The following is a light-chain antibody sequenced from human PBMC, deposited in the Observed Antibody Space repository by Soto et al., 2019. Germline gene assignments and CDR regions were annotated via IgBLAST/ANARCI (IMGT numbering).Light chain of an antibody. CDR2: DTS. V-gene: IGKV3-11*01. CDR3: QQRSNWRWT. Sequence: EIVLTQSPATLSLSPGERATLSCMASQSISSYLAWYQQKPGQSPRLLIYDTSNRAAGIPARFSGSGSWTDFTLASSSREPEDFAVYYCQQRSNWRWTFGQGTKVEIK. J-gene: IGKJ1*01. CDR1: QSISSY.